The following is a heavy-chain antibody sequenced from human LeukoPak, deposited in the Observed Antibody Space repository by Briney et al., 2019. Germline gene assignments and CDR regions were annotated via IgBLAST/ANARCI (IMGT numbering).Heavy chain of an antibody. CDR3: AKGVRGVIYYYYGMDV. D-gene: IGHD3-10*01. J-gene: IGHJ6*04. Sequence: GGSLRLSCAASGFTFSSYAMSWVRQAAGKGLEWVSAISGSGGSTYYADSVKGRFTISRDNSKNTLYLQMNSLRAEDTAVYYCAKGVRGVIYYYYGMDVWGKGTTVTVSS. V-gene: IGHV3-23*01. CDR2: ISGSGGST. CDR1: GFTFSSYA.